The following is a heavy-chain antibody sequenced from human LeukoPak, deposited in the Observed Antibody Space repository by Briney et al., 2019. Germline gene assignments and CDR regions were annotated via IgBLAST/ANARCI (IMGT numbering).Heavy chain of an antibody. CDR2: INHSGSS. Sequence: SETLPLTCAVYGGSFSGNYWNWIRQPPGKGLEWIGEINHSGSSSYNPSLKGRVTISGDTSKNQFSLRLSSVTAADTAVYYCARGGYYDSSGYPNPLDYWGQGTLVTVSS. V-gene: IGHV4-34*01. J-gene: IGHJ4*02. D-gene: IGHD3-22*01. CDR3: ARGGYYDSSGYPNPLDY. CDR1: GGSFSGNY.